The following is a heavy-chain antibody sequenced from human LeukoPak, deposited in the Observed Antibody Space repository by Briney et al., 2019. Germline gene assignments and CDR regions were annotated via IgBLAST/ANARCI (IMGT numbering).Heavy chain of an antibody. Sequence: SETLSLTCAVYGGSFSGYYWNWIRQPPGKGLEWIGEINHSGSTNYNPSLKSRVTISVDTSKNQFSLKLSPVTAADTAVYYCAREGNPLDYWGQGTLVTVSS. CDR1: GGSFSGYY. CDR2: INHSGST. D-gene: IGHD1-14*01. J-gene: IGHJ4*02. CDR3: AREGNPLDY. V-gene: IGHV4-34*01.